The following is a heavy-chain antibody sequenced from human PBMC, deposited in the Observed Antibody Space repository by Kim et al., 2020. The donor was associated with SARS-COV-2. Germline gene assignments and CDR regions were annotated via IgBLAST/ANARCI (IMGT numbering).Heavy chain of an antibody. CDR3: ARVRFLEWLSTPSMYNNWFDP. V-gene: IGHV1-18*01. CDR1: GYTFTSYG. D-gene: IGHD3-3*01. J-gene: IGHJ5*02. CDR2: ISAYNGNT. Sequence: ASVKVSCKASGYTFTSYGISWVRQAPGQGLEWMGWISAYNGNTNYAQKLQGRVTMTTDTSTSTAYMELRSLRSDDTAVYYCARVRFLEWLSTPSMYNNWFDPWGQGTLVTVSS.